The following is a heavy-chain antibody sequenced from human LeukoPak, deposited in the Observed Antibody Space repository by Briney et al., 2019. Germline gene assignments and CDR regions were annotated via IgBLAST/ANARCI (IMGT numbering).Heavy chain of an antibody. CDR3: AKDPVNHCASSVCYGLQS. Sequence: GGSLRLSCVASVFSLSEYGIHWVRQAPGKGLEWLSFIRYDDSEYYADSVKGRFAISRDNSKNTLFLQMHSLRSEDTAVYYCAKDPVNHCASSVCYGLQSWGQGTLVIVSS. D-gene: IGHD3-22*01. CDR2: IRYDDSE. J-gene: IGHJ5*02. CDR1: VFSLSEYG. V-gene: IGHV3-30*02.